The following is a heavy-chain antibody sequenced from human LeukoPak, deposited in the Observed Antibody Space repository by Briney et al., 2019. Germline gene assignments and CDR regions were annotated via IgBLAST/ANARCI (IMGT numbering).Heavy chain of an antibody. Sequence: SETLSLTCAVSGGSISSYYWSWIRQPPGKGLEWIGYIYYSGSTNYNPSLKSRVTISVDTSKNQFSLKLSSVTAADTAVYYCARDSSGWYHWFDPWGQGTLVTVSS. CDR1: GGSISSYY. V-gene: IGHV4-59*01. D-gene: IGHD6-19*01. J-gene: IGHJ5*02. CDR3: ARDSSGWYHWFDP. CDR2: IYYSGST.